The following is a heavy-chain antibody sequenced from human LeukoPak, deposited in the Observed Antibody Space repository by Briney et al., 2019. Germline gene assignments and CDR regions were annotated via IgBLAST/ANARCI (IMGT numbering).Heavy chain of an antibody. CDR3: AKDLPLERWLQLGAYDAFDI. CDR2: ISGSGGST. J-gene: IGHJ3*02. Sequence: PGGSLRLSCAASGFTFSSYAMSWVRQAPGKGLEWVSAISGSGGSTYYADSVKGRFTISRDNSKNTLYLQMNSLRAEDTAVYYCAKDLPLERWLQLGAYDAFDIWGQGTMVTVSS. CDR1: GFTFSSYA. V-gene: IGHV3-23*01. D-gene: IGHD5-24*01.